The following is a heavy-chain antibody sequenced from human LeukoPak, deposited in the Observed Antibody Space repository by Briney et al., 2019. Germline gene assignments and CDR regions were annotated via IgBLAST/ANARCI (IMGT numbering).Heavy chain of an antibody. CDR1: GFTFSSYS. Sequence: GGSLRLSCAASGFTFSSYSMNWVRQAPGKGLEWVSYISSSSSTIYYADSVKGRFTISRDNAKNSLYLQMNSLRAEDTAVYYCAREGVMSVGYYYYYMDVWGKGTTVTVSS. J-gene: IGHJ6*03. CDR2: ISSSSSTI. CDR3: AREGVMSVGYYYYYMDV. V-gene: IGHV3-48*04. D-gene: IGHD3-16*01.